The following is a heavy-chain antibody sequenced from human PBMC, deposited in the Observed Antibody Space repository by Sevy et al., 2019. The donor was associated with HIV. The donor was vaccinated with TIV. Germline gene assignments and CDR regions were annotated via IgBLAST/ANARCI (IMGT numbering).Heavy chain of an antibody. V-gene: IGHV3-23*01. CDR2: ISASGVNT. Sequence: GGSLRLSCAASGLTFSTYNNTWVRQAPGKGLEWVSSISASGVNTDYADSVKGRFTISRDNSKNTLYLQMNSLRAEDTAVYYCGRGWFDSWGQGTLVTVSS. CDR3: GRGWFDS. J-gene: IGHJ5*01. CDR1: GLTFSTYN.